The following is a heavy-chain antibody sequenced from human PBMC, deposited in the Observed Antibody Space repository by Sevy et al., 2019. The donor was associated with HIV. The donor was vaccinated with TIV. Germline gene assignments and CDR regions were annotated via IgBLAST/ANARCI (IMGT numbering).Heavy chain of an antibody. CDR1: GFTFSSYS. J-gene: IGHJ3*02. CDR3: AREEQQLPDAFDI. Sequence: GGSLRLSCAASGFTFSSYSMNWVRQAPGKGLEWVSSISSSSSYIYYADSVKGRFTISRDNAKNSLYLQMNSLRAEDTAVYYCAREEQQLPDAFDIWGQGTMVTVSS. V-gene: IGHV3-21*01. CDR2: ISSSSSYI. D-gene: IGHD6-13*01.